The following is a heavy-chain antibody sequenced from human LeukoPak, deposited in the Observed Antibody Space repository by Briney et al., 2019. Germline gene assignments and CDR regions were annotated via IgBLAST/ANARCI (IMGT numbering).Heavy chain of an antibody. D-gene: IGHD3-10*01. J-gene: IGHJ3*02. CDR3: AKDRGVRGSGAFDI. Sequence: GRSLRLSCAASGFTFSSYGMHWVRQAPGKGLEWVAVIWYDGSNKYYADSVKGRFTISRDNSKNTLYLQMNSLRAEDTAVYYCAKDRGVRGSGAFDIWGQGTMVTVSS. CDR1: GFTFSSYG. V-gene: IGHV3-33*06. CDR2: IWYDGSNK.